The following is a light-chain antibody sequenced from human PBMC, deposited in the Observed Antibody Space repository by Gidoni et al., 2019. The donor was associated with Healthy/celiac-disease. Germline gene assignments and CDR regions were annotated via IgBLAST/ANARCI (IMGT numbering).Light chain of an antibody. V-gene: IGKV3-15*01. CDR2: GAS. CDR1: PSVSSN. J-gene: IGKJ4*01. Sequence: EIVMTQSPATLSVSPGERATLSCRASPSVSSNLAWYQQKPGQAPRLLIYGASTRATGIPARFSGSGSGTEFTLTISSLQSEDFAVHYCQQYNNWPPLTFGGGTKVEIK. CDR3: QQYNNWPPLT.